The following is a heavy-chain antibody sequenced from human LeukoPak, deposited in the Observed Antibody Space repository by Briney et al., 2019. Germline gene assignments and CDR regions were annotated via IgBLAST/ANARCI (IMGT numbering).Heavy chain of an antibody. D-gene: IGHD3-3*01. J-gene: IGHJ4*02. CDR1: GGSISSSSYY. Sequence: SETLSLTCTVSGGSISSSSYYWGWIRQPPGKGLEWIGSIYYSGSTYYNPSLKSRVTISVDTSKNQFSLKLSSVTAADTAVYYCARHEYPSYYDFWSDYSPPGHFDYWGQGTLVTVSS. CDR2: IYYSGST. CDR3: ARHEYPSYYDFWSDYSPPGHFDY. V-gene: IGHV4-39*01.